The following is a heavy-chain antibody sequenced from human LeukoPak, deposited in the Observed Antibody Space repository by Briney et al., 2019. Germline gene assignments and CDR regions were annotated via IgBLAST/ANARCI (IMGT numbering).Heavy chain of an antibody. D-gene: IGHD3-22*01. CDR2: IVVGSGNT. V-gene: IGHV1-58*01. J-gene: IGHJ4*02. Sequence: SVKVSCKASGFTSTSSAVQWVRQARGQRLEWIGWIVVGSGNTNYAQKFQERVTITRDMSTSTAYMELSSLRSEDTAVYYCAAARDGGHYYDSSGIGFDYWGQGTLVTVSS. CDR3: AAARDGGHYYDSSGIGFDY. CDR1: GFTSTSSA.